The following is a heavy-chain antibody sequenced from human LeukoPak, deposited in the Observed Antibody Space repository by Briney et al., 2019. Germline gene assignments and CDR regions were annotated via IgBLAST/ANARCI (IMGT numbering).Heavy chain of an antibody. Sequence: SETLSLTCAVYGGSFSGYYWSWIRQPPGKGLEWIGEINHSGSTNYNPSLKSRVTISVDTSKNQFSLKLSSVTAADTAVYYCASRFWSGPYYWGQGTLVTVSS. D-gene: IGHD3-3*01. CDR1: GGSFSGYY. V-gene: IGHV4-34*01. CDR2: INHSGST. J-gene: IGHJ4*02. CDR3: ASRFWSGPYY.